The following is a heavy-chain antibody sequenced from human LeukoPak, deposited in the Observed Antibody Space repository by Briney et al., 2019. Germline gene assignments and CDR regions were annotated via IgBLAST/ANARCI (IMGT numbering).Heavy chain of an antibody. J-gene: IGHJ4*02. CDR3: ARGGAPPDY. CDR1: GFTFSSYW. Sequence: GGSLSLSCAASGFTFSSYWMSWVRQAPGKGREWVANIKQDGREKYYVDSGKGRFTISRDNAKNSLYLQMNSMRAEDAAVYYCARGGAPPDYWGQGTLVTVSS. CDR2: IKQDGREK. V-gene: IGHV3-7*01.